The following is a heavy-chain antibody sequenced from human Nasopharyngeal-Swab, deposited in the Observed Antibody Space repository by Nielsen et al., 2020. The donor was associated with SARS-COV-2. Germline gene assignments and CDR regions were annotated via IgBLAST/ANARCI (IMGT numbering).Heavy chain of an antibody. Sequence: GGSLRLSCAASGFTFSSYGMHWVRQAPGKGLEWVAVIWYDGSNKYYVDSVKGRFTISRVNSKNTLYLQMSSLRAEDTAVYYCARQGLVGATGAFDIWGQGTMVTVSS. V-gene: IGHV3-33*01. CDR3: ARQGLVGATGAFDI. J-gene: IGHJ3*02. D-gene: IGHD1-26*01. CDR2: IWYDGSNK. CDR1: GFTFSSYG.